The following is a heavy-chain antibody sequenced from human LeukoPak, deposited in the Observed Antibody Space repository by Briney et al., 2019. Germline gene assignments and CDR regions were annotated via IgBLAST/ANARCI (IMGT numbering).Heavy chain of an antibody. CDR1: GFTFSNYC. V-gene: IGHV3-74*01. CDR3: ARDFRSADY. Sequence: GGSLRVSCTASGFTFSNYCMHWVRQTPGKGLIWVSRICPGGTITNYADSVKGRFTISRDDAKNMMFLQMNSLRADDTAVYYCARDFRSADYWGQGILVTVSS. J-gene: IGHJ4*02. CDR2: ICPGGTIT.